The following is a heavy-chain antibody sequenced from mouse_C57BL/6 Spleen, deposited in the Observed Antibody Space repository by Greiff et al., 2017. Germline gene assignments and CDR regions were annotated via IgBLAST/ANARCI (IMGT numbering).Heavy chain of an antibody. CDR3: ASTLYFVFAY. CDR1: GYTFTSYW. D-gene: IGHD2-1*01. Sequence: VKLQQPGAELVRPGSSVKLSCKASGYTFTSYWMDWVKQRPGQGLEWIGNIYPSDSETHYNQKFKDKATLTVDKSSSTAYMQLSSLTSEDSAVYYCASTLYFVFAYWGQGTLVTVSA. V-gene: IGHV1-61*01. J-gene: IGHJ3*01. CDR2: IYPSDSET.